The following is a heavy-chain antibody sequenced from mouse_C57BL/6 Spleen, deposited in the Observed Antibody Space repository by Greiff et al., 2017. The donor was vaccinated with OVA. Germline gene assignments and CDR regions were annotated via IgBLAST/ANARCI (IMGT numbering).Heavy chain of an antibody. CDR2: IRSKSNNYAT. Sequence: EVKLMESGGGLVQPKGSLKLSCAASGFSFNTYAMNWVRQAPGKGLEWVARIRSKSNNYATYYADSVKDRFTISRDDSESMLYLQMNNLKTEDTAMYYCVRQELGYWYFDVWGTGTTVTVSS. CDR3: VRQELGYWYFDV. CDR1: GFSFNTYA. V-gene: IGHV10-1*01. J-gene: IGHJ1*03. D-gene: IGHD4-1*01.